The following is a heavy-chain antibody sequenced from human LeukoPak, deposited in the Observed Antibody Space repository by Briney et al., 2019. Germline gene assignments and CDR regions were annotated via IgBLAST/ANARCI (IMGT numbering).Heavy chain of an antibody. D-gene: IGHD3-22*01. J-gene: IGHJ1*01. V-gene: IGHV3-30*18. CDR1: GFSFSTYC. CDR3: AKGSYFDGSGNSLTAY. CDR2: ISYEGRNK. Sequence: PGGSLRLSCAASGFSFSTYCMQWVRQAPGKGLEWVAVISYEGRNKYYAHSVKERVTISRDNSQKTLYLQMSSLRAEDAAAYYSAKGSYFDGSGNSLTAYWGQGTLVTASS.